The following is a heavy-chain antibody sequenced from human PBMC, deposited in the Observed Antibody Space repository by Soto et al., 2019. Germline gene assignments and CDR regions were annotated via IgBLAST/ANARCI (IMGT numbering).Heavy chain of an antibody. J-gene: IGHJ1*01. CDR1: GGSISSGGYY. V-gene: IGHV4-31*03. D-gene: IGHD6-13*01. Sequence: QVQLQESGPGLVKPSQTLSLTCTVSGGSISSGGYYWSWIRQHPGKGLEWIGYIYYSGSTYYNPSLKSRVTISVDTSKNQFSLKLSSVTAADTAVYYCASGRYSSSWYTPYFQHWGQGTLVTVSS. CDR2: IYYSGST. CDR3: ASGRYSSSWYTPYFQH.